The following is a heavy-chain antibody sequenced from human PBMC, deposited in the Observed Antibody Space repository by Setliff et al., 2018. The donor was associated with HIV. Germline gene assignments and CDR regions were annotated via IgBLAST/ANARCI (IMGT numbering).Heavy chain of an antibody. V-gene: IGHV4-39*07. Sequence: TLSLTCTVSGGSLTSSNYYWGWIRQSPGRGLEWIGSISSSGSTTYHPSLRSRVTVSAATSKNQFSLKLTSVTAADTAVYFCARDPHYFDTSGHYSWFYFDYWGQGTLVPSPQ. D-gene: IGHD3-22*01. J-gene: IGHJ4*02. CDR1: GGSLTSSNYY. CDR2: ISSSGST. CDR3: ARDPHYFDTSGHYSWFYFDY.